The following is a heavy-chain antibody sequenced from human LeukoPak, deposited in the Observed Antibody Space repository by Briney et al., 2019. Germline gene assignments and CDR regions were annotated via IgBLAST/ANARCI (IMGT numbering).Heavy chain of an antibody. CDR2: IIPIFGTA. Sequence: SVKVSCKASGGTFSSYAISWVRQAPGQGLEWMGGIIPIFGTANYAQKFQGRVTITADESTSTAYMELSSLRSEDTAVYYCARDIAVAGTFDYWGQGTLVTVSS. CDR1: GGTFSSYA. CDR3: ARDIAVAGTFDY. J-gene: IGHJ4*02. D-gene: IGHD6-19*01. V-gene: IGHV1-69*01.